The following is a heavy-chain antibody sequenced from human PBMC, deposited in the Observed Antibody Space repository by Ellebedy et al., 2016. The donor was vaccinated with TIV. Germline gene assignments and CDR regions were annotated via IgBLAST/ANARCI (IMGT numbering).Heavy chain of an antibody. V-gene: IGHV4-39*01. CDR1: GGSISSSVYY. CDR2: IYYSGSP. D-gene: IGHD2-21*02. Sequence: MPSETLSLTCTVSGGSISSSVYYWGLIRQHPGKGLEWIGIIYYSGSPHYNPSLKSQITISLDTAKNQYSLRLDSVTAADTAVYYCARHRTRTVVATAVFDYWGQGSLVTVSS. CDR3: ARHRTRTVVATAVFDY. J-gene: IGHJ4*02.